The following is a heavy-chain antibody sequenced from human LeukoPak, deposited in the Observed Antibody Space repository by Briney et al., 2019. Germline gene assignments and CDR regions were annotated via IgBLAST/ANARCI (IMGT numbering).Heavy chain of an antibody. CDR2: IYYSGST. D-gene: IGHD5-18*01. CDR3: ARHPHPGAKYNHGPYHFDY. V-gene: IGHV4-39*01. CDR1: GGSISSSSYY. Sequence: PSETLSLTCTVPGGSISSSSYYWGWIRQPPGKCMEWIGSIYYSGSTYYNPSLKSRVTMSVDTSKNQFSLKLTSVTAADTAVYYCARHPHPGAKYNHGPYHFDYWGQGTLVTVSS. J-gene: IGHJ4*02.